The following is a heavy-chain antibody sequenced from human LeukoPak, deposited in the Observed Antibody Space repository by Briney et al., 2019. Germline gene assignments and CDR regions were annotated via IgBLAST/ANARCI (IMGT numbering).Heavy chain of an antibody. D-gene: IGHD1-26*01. V-gene: IGHV3-30-3*01. CDR1: GFTFSNYA. CDR3: ATIGDRRSGELYRIDY. J-gene: IGHJ4*02. Sequence: GGSLTLSCAASGFTFSNYAMHWVRQAPGKGLEWVAVVSYDGSNKYYADSVKGRFTISRDNSKNTLHLQMNSLRAEDAAVYYCATIGDRRSGELYRIDYWGQGTLVTVSS. CDR2: VSYDGSNK.